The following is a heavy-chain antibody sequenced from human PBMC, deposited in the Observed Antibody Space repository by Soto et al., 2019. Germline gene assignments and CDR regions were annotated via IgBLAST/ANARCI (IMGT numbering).Heavy chain of an antibody. CDR2: ISTDGTAA. Sequence: HPGGSLRLSCAASGFIFSSNWMHWVRRVPGRGLVWVSRISTDGTAADYVDSVKGRFTVSRDNAKNTLYLQMNSLRVEDTAVYYCARDGEGFWGQGTLVTVSS. J-gene: IGHJ4*02. CDR3: ARDGEGF. D-gene: IGHD2-21*01. CDR1: GFIFSSNW. V-gene: IGHV3-74*01.